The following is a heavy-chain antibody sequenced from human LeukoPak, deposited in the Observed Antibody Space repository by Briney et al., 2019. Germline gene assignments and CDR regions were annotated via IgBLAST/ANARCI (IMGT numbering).Heavy chain of an antibody. CDR2: ISGTSNTI. D-gene: IGHD3-3*01. V-gene: IGHV3-48*01. Sequence: GGSLRLSCVASGFTFSMYSMNWVRQAPGKGLEWVSYISGTSNTIYYADSVKGRFTISRDNSKNTLYLQMNSLRAEDTAVYYCVASKWSGAADFWGQGTLVTVSS. CDR3: VASKWSGAADF. CDR1: GFTFSMYS. J-gene: IGHJ4*02.